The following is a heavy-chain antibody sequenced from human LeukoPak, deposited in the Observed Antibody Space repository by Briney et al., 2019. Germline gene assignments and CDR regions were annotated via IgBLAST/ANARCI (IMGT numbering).Heavy chain of an antibody. D-gene: IGHD6-19*01. Sequence: GGSLRLSCGASGFTFSSYAVSWVRQAPGKGLEWVSAISGSGGGTYYADSVKGRFTISRDNSKNTVYLQMSSLSTEDTAVYYCAKTTAGCSSGRYPGWPVDYWGQGTLVTVSS. CDR2: ISGSGGGT. CDR1: GFTFSSYA. CDR3: AKTTAGCSSGRYPGWPVDY. V-gene: IGHV3-23*01. J-gene: IGHJ4*02.